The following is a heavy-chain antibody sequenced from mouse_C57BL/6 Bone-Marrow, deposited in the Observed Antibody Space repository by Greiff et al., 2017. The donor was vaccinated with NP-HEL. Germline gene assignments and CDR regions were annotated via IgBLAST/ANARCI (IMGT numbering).Heavy chain of an antibody. Sequence: EVQLQESGAELVRPGASVKLSCTASGFNIKDYYMHWVKQRPEQGLEWIGRIDPEDGDTEYDPKFQGKATMTADTSSNTAYLQLSSLTSEDTAVYYGTKELRRRRGFDYWGQGTTLTVSS. D-gene: IGHD2-12*01. V-gene: IGHV14-1*01. CDR2: IDPEDGDT. CDR1: GFNIKDYY. J-gene: IGHJ2*01. CDR3: TKELRRRRGFDY.